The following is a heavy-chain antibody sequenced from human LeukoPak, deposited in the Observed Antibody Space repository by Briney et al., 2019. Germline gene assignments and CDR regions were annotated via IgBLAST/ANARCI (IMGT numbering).Heavy chain of an antibody. Sequence: GSLRLSCAASGFTFSSFGMHCVRQAPGKGLEGGADKTYDGSNKYFADSVKGRFTISRDNSKNTLYLQMNSLRAEDTAVYYCAKDRRGCSGGSCYYYYGMDVWGQGTTVTVSS. V-gene: IGHV3-30*18. D-gene: IGHD2-15*01. CDR2: KTYDGSNK. J-gene: IGHJ6*02. CDR1: GFTFSSFG. CDR3: AKDRRGCSGGSCYYYYGMDV.